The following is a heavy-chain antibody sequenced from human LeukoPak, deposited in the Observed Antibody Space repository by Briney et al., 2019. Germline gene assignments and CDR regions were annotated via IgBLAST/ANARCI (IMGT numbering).Heavy chain of an antibody. V-gene: IGHV4-39*01. CDR1: GGSISSSSYY. D-gene: IGHD2-15*01. CDR2: IYYSGST. CDR3: ARHIGYCSGGSCSSPNWFDP. Sequence: SETLSLTCTVSGGSISSSSYYWGWIRQPPGKGLEWIGSIYYSGSTYYNPSLKSRVTISVDTSKNQFSLKLSSVTAADTAVYYCARHIGYCSGGSCSSPNWFDPWGQGTLVTVSS. J-gene: IGHJ5*02.